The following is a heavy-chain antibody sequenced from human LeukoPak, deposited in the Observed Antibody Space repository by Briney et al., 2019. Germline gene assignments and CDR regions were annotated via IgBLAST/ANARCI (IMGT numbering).Heavy chain of an antibody. D-gene: IGHD1-26*01. CDR1: GFTFEIYW. Sequence: GGSLRLSCAASGFTFEIYWMSWVRQAPGKGLGWVVNIRKDGSEKNYVDSVKGRFTISRDNAKNSLYLQMNSLRADDTALYYCARHWEGVESDAFDIWGQGTMVTVSS. CDR3: ARHWEGVESDAFDI. J-gene: IGHJ3*02. CDR2: IRKDGSEK. V-gene: IGHV3-7*04.